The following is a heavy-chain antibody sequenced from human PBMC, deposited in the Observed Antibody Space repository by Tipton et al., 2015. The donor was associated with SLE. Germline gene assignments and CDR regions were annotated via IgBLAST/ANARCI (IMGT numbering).Heavy chain of an antibody. D-gene: IGHD1-7*01. V-gene: IGHV4-31*03. CDR1: GHSISSGFY. Sequence: TLSLTCSVSGHSISSGFYWGWIRQSPGKGLEWIGYIYYSGSTYYNPSLGSRLTISVDTSKDQFSLRLTSVTAADTAVYYCARATDWNLSPDVWGKGTTVTVSS. CDR3: ARATDWNLSPDV. J-gene: IGHJ6*04. CDR2: IYYSGST.